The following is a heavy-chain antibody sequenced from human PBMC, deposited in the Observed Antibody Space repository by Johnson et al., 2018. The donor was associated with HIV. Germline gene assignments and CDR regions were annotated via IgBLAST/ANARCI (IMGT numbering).Heavy chain of an antibody. J-gene: IGHJ3*02. CDR2: ISFDGSNK. CDR1: GFTFSNYP. Sequence: QVQLVESGGGVVQPGRSLRLSCAASGFTFSNYPMHWVRQAPGKGLEWVAVISFDGSNKYYADSVKGRFTISRDNSKNTLYLQMNSLRAEDTAVYYCAKTITMIGRFDAFDIWGQGTMVTVSS. D-gene: IGHD3-22*01. CDR3: AKTITMIGRFDAFDI. V-gene: IGHV3-30*04.